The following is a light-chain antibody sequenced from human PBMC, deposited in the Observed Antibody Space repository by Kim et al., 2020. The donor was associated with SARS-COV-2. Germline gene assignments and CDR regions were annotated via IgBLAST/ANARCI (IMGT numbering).Light chain of an antibody. CDR2: GKN. CDR1: GLRSYY. Sequence: VALGQTVRITCQGDGLRSYYATWCQQKPGQAPILVIYGKNNRPSGVPDRFSGSSSGNTASLTITGTQAGDEADYYCNSRDSNDNVVFGGGTKLTVL. J-gene: IGLJ2*01. CDR3: NSRDSNDNVV. V-gene: IGLV3-19*01.